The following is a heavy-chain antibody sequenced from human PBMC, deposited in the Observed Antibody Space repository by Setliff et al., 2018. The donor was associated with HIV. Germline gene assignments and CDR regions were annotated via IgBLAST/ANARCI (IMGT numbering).Heavy chain of an antibody. J-gene: IGHJ5*02. CDR1: GYAINNYFF. CDR3: ARHDCGGDCSINWFDP. CDR2: IYHSGST. V-gene: IGHV4-38-2*01. D-gene: IGHD2-21*02. Sequence: SETLSLTCAVSGYAINNYFFWGWVRQPPGKGLEWIGSIYHSGSTYYNPSLKSRVTISLDTSNNHFSLKLSSVTAADTAVYYCARHDCGGDCSINWFDPWGQGTLVTVSS.